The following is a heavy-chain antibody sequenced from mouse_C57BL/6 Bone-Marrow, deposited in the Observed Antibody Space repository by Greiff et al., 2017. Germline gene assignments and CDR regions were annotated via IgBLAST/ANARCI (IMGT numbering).Heavy chain of an antibody. CDR3: TVGYYAY. CDR2: IDPETGGT. J-gene: IGHJ3*01. CDR1: GYTFTDYE. D-gene: IGHD2-3*01. V-gene: IGHV1-15*01. Sequence: LVESGAELVRPGASVTLSCKASGYTFTDYEMHWVKQTPVHGLEWIGAIDPETGGTAYNQKFKGKAILTADKSSSTAYMELRSLTSEDSAVYYCTVGYYAYWGQGTLVTVSA.